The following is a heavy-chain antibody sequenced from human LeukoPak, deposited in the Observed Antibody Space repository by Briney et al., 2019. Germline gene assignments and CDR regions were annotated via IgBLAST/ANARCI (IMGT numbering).Heavy chain of an antibody. J-gene: IGHJ3*02. Sequence: GASVTVSCKASGYTFTSYYMHWVRQAPGQGLEWMGIINPSGGSTSYAQKFQGRVTMTRDTSTSTVYMELSSLRSEDTAVYYCARDAWEYYYDSSGYDDAFDIWGQGTMVTVSS. V-gene: IGHV1-46*01. CDR2: INPSGGST. CDR1: GYTFTSYY. CDR3: ARDAWEYYYDSSGYDDAFDI. D-gene: IGHD3-22*01.